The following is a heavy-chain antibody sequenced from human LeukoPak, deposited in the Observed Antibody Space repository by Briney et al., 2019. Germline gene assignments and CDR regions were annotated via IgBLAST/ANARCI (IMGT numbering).Heavy chain of an antibody. J-gene: IGHJ4*02. CDR3: AKDHDSSSWYQKNYFDY. V-gene: IGHV3-48*03. D-gene: IGHD6-13*01. CDR2: ISSSGSTI. Sequence: GGSLRLSCAASGFTFGSYEMNWVRQAPGKGLEWVSYISSSGSTIYYADSVKGRFTISRDNAKNSLYPQMNSLRAEDTAVYYCAKDHDSSSWYQKNYFDYWGQGTLVTVSS. CDR1: GFTFGSYE.